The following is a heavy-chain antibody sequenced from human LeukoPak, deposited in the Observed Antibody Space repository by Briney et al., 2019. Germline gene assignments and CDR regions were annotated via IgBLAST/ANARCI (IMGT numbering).Heavy chain of an antibody. Sequence: PSETLSLTCTATGLSISSGGNYWSWIRQHPGKGLEWIGFIDYSGGTYHNSSLQSRVTISLDTSKNQFSLKLRSMTAADTAVYYCVRVASSAMATVYQYYMDVWGKGTTVTVSS. J-gene: IGHJ6*03. D-gene: IGHD5-18*01. V-gene: IGHV4-31*03. CDR3: VRVASSAMATVYQYYMDV. CDR1: GLSISSGGNY. CDR2: IDYSGGT.